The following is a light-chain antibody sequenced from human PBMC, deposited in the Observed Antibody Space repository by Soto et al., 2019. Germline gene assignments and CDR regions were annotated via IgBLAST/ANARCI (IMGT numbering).Light chain of an antibody. V-gene: IGKV1-6*01. CDR3: LQDYTYPRT. Sequence: AIQMTQSPSSLSASVGDRVTITCRANQEIRSDLGWYQQKPGRAPQVLIYGASYLQSGVPSRFSGYGSGTDFTLTITNLQPEDFATYYCLQDYTYPRTFGQGTRVEIK. CDR2: GAS. CDR1: QEIRSD. J-gene: IGKJ1*01.